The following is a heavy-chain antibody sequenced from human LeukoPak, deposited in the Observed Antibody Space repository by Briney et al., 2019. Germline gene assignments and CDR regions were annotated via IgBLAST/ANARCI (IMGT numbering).Heavy chain of an antibody. D-gene: IGHD2/OR15-2a*01. CDR3: AKDLGFPGKLLYFDY. CDR1: GGSFSGYY. V-gene: IGHV4-34*01. J-gene: IGHJ4*02. Sequence: SETLSLTCAVYGGSFSGYYWSWIRQPPGKGLEWIGEINHSGSTNYNPSLKSRVTISVDTSKNQFSLKLSSVTAADTAVYYCAKDLGFPGKLLYFDYWGQGTLVTVSS. CDR2: INHSGST.